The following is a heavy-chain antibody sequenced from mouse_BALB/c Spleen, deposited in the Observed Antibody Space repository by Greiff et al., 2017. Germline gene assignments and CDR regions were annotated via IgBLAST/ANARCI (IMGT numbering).Heavy chain of an antibody. CDR1: GFTFSSFG. CDR2: ISSGSSTI. V-gene: IGHV5-17*02. Sequence: VQLKESGGGLVQPGGSRKLSCAASGFTFSSFGMHWVRQAPEKGLEWVAYISSGSSTIYYADTVKGRFTISRDNPKNTLFLQMTSLRSEDTAMYYCARGSAMDYWGQGTSVTVSS. J-gene: IGHJ4*01. CDR3: ARGSAMDY.